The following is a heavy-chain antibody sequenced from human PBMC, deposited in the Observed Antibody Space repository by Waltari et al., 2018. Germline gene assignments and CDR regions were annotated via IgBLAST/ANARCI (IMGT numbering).Heavy chain of an antibody. J-gene: IGHJ4*02. CDR1: GFTFSSYA. CDR2: IYSGGST. D-gene: IGHD5-18*01. Sequence: EVQLLESGGGLVQPGGSLRLSCAASGFTFSSYAMSWVRQAPGKGLEWVSVIYSGGSTYYADSGKGRVTISGDNSKNTLYLQMNSRRAEDTAVYYCAKDLRGYSRGWFDYWGQGTLVTVSS. V-gene: IGHV3-23*03. CDR3: AKDLRGYSRGWFDY.